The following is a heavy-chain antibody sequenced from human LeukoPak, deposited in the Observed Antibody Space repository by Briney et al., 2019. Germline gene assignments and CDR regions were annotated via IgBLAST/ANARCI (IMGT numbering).Heavy chain of an antibody. D-gene: IGHD2-2*01. Sequence: PSETLSLTCTVSGGSISSSSYYWGWLRQPPGKGLEWIGSIYYSGSTYYNPSLKSRVTISVYTSKNLFSLKLSSVTAADTAVYYCARGAGVIVVVPAATNWFAPWGQGTLVTVSS. CDR2: IYYSGST. J-gene: IGHJ5*02. CDR3: ARGAGVIVVVPAATNWFAP. V-gene: IGHV4-39*07. CDR1: GGSISSSSYY.